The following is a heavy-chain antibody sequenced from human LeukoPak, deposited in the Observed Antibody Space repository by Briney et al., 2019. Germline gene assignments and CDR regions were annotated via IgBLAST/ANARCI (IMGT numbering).Heavy chain of an antibody. D-gene: IGHD5-24*01. CDR2: INHSGST. V-gene: IGHV4-34*01. CDR1: GGSFSGYY. Sequence: PSETLSLTCAVYGGSFSGYYWSWIRQPPGKGLEWIGEINHSGSTNYNPSLKSRVTISVDTSKNQFSLKLSSVTAADTAVYYCARHGAPRWMATIESYFDYWGQGTLVTVSS. CDR3: ARHGAPRWMATIESYFDY. J-gene: IGHJ4*02.